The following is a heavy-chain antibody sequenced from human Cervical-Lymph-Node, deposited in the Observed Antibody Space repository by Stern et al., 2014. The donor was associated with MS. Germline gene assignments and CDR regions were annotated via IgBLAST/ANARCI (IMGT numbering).Heavy chain of an antibody. J-gene: IGHJ4*02. D-gene: IGHD4-17*01. CDR3: ARHEEGGTVLTG. V-gene: IGHV5-51*01. Sequence: EVQLVDSGAEVKKPGESLKISCKGSGYIFTNYWIGWVRKMPVKGLEWMGVIYPDDSDTRCSPSFQGQVTMSADKSISTAYLHWSSLKASDSAMYYCARHEEGGTVLTGWGQGTLITVSS. CDR2: IYPDDSDT. CDR1: GYIFTNYW.